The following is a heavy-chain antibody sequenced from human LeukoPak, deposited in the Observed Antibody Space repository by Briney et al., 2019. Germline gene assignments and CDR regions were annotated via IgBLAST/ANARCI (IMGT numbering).Heavy chain of an antibody. CDR1: RFTISNYW. V-gene: IGHV3-7*01. Sequence: SGGSLRLSCAAFRFTISNYWMTWVRQAPGKGLEWVANIKEDGSETHYVDSVKGRFTISRDNAKNSLYLQMNSLRAEDTALYYCASRSSVAASGPGWGQGTLVTVSS. CDR3: ASRSSVAASGPG. J-gene: IGHJ4*02. CDR2: IKEDGSET. D-gene: IGHD2-15*01.